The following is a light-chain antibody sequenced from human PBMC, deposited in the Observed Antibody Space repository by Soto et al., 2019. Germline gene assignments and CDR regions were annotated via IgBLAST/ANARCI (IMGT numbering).Light chain of an antibody. CDR2: GAS. V-gene: IGKV3-15*01. CDR3: QQYNNWPPT. Sequence: EIVMTQSPVNISMSPGERATLSCRASQSVYNYLAWYQQKPGQAPRLLISGASTRATGIPARFSGSGSGTEFTLTISSLQSEDFAFYYCQQYNNWPPTFGQGTRLEIK. J-gene: IGKJ5*01. CDR1: QSVYNY.